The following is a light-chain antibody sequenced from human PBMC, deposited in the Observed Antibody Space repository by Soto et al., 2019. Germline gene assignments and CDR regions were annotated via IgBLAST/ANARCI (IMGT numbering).Light chain of an antibody. V-gene: IGLV1-51*01. J-gene: IGLJ1*01. Sequence: QSMLTQPPSVSAAPGQKVTISCSGSSSNIGNNYVSWYQQLPGTAPKLLIYDNNKRPSGIPDRFSGSKSGTSDTLGITGLQTGDEADYYCGTWDSSLSAYVFGTGTKVTVL. CDR1: SSNIGNNY. CDR3: GTWDSSLSAYV. CDR2: DNN.